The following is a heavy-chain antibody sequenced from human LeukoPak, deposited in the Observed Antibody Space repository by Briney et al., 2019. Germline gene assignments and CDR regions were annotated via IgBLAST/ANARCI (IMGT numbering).Heavy chain of an antibody. Sequence: ASVKVSCKSSGYTFIDSYIHWVRQAPGQGLEWMGWIKPNGGGTQYAQKFQDRVIMTRDTSVSSTYMELSGLRSDDTAVYYCAREKPAVPGTYFDYWGQGSLVTVSS. D-gene: IGHD6-19*01. J-gene: IGHJ4*02. CDR3: AREKPAVPGTYFDY. CDR1: GYTFIDSY. V-gene: IGHV1-2*02. CDR2: IKPNGGGT.